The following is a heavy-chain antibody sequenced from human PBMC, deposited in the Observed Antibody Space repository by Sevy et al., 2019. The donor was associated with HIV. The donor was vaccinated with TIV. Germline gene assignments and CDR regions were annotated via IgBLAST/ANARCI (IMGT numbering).Heavy chain of an antibody. CDR3: XXXXXXXXXXXXXYDAFDI. CDR1: GFTFSSYG. CDR2: IWYDGSNK. Sequence: GGSLRLSCAASGFTFSSYGMHWVRQAPGKGLEWVAVIWYDGSNKYYADSVKGRFTISRDNSKNTLYLQMNSLRAEDXXXXXXXXXXXXXXXXXXXYDAFDIWGQGTMVTVSS. V-gene: IGHV3-33*01. J-gene: IGHJ3*02.